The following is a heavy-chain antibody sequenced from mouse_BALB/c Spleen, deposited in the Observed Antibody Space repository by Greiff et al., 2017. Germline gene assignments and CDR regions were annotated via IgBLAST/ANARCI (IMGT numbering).Heavy chain of an antibody. CDR3: ARLDGNYYFDY. J-gene: IGHJ2*01. V-gene: IGHV1-18*01. D-gene: IGHD2-1*01. Sequence: SGPELVKPGASVKIPCKASGYTFTDYNMDWVKQSHGKSLEWIGDINPNNGGTIYNQKFKGKATLTVDKSSSTAYMELRSLTSEDTAVYYCARLDGNYYFDYWGQGTTLTVSS. CDR1: GYTFTDYN. CDR2: INPNNGGT.